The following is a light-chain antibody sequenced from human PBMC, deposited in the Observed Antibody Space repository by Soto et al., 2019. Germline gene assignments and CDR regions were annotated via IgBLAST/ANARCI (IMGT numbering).Light chain of an antibody. Sequence: QSVLIQPPSVSGTPGQRVIISCSGSSSNIGSNSANWYQQLPGTAPGLLIYGDNKRPSRVPDRFSGSKSGTSASLAISGLQSGDEADYYCAAWDETLKGWMFGGGTQLTVL. CDR1: SSNIGSNS. J-gene: IGLJ3*02. CDR2: GDN. CDR3: AAWDETLKGWM. V-gene: IGLV1-44*01.